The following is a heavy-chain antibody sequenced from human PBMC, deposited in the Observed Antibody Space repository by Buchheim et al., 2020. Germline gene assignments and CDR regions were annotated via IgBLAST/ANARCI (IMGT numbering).Heavy chain of an antibody. CDR1: GFTFSSYG. V-gene: IGHV3-30*18. D-gene: IGHD3-22*01. Sequence: QVQLVESGGGVVQPGRSLRLSCAASGFTFSSYGMHWVRQAPGKGLEWVAVISYDGSNKYYADSVKGRFTISRDNSKNTLYLQINSLRAEDTAVYYCAKDWGVSVGGIVAQGEGDFDYWGQGTL. CDR2: ISYDGSNK. CDR3: AKDWGVSVGGIVAQGEGDFDY. J-gene: IGHJ4*02.